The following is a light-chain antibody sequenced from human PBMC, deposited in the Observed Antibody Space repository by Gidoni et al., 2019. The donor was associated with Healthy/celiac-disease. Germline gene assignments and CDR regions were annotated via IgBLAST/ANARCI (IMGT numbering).Light chain of an antibody. CDR2: AAS. V-gene: IGKV1-12*01. CDR1: QGISSW. J-gene: IGKJ1*01. Sequence: DIKRTQSPSSVSAAVGDRGPITCRAGQGISSWLAWYQQQPGKAPKLLIYAASSLQSGVPSRFSGSGSGTDFTLTISSLQPEDFATYYCQHANSFPWTFGQGTKVEIK. CDR3: QHANSFPWT.